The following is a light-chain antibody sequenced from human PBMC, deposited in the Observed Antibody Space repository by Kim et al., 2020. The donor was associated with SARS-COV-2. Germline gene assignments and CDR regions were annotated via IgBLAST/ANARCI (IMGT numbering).Light chain of an antibody. J-gene: IGLJ3*02. CDR2: VNSDDSH. Sequence: QPVLTQSPSASASLGDSVKLTCTLSSGHSSYAIAWHQQQPEKGPRYLMKVNSDDSHSKGDGIPDRFSGSSSGAERYLTISSLQSEDEADYYCQTWGTGIGVFGGGTQLTVL. CDR3: QTWGTGIGV. V-gene: IGLV4-69*01. CDR1: SGHSSYA.